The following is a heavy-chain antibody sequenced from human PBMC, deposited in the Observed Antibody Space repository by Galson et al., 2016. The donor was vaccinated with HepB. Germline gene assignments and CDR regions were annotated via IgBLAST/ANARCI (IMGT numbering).Heavy chain of an antibody. V-gene: IGHV3-23*01. Sequence: SLRLSCAVSGFTFSIYAMSWVRQAPGTGLEWVSAITGSGDSPYYADSVKGRFTISRDNSKNTLYLQMNSLRAEDTAVYYCAKDDYSGGRGSPDYWGQGTLVTVPS. D-gene: IGHD4/OR15-4a*01. CDR3: AKDDYSGGRGSPDY. CDR2: ITGSGDSP. J-gene: IGHJ4*02. CDR1: GFTFSIYA.